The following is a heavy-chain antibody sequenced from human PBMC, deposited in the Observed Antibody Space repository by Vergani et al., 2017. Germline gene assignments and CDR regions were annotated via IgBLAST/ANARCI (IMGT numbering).Heavy chain of an antibody. CDR1: GGSFSGYY. D-gene: IGHD6-19*01. CDR2: IYYSGST. J-gene: IGHJ5*02. CDR3: ARGSSGWYSRWFDP. V-gene: IGHV4-34*01. Sequence: QVQLQQWGAGLLKPSETLSLTCAVYGGSFSGYYWSWIRQPPGKGLEWIGYIYYSGSTYYNPSLKSRVTISVDTSKNQFSLKLSSVTAADTAVYYCARGSSGWYSRWFDPWGQGTLVTVSS.